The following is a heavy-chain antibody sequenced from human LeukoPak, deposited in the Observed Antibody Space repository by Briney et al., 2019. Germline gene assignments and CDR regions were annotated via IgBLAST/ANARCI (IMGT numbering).Heavy chain of an antibody. CDR3: AKVSQQWELPDY. V-gene: IGHV3-23*01. J-gene: IGHJ4*02. D-gene: IGHD1-26*01. Sequence: TGGSLRLSCAASGFTFSSYAMSWVRQALGKGLEWVSAISGSGGSTYYADSVKGRFTISRDNSKNTLYLQMNSLRAEDTAVYYCAKVSQQWELPDYWGQGTLVTVSS. CDR1: GFTFSSYA. CDR2: ISGSGGST.